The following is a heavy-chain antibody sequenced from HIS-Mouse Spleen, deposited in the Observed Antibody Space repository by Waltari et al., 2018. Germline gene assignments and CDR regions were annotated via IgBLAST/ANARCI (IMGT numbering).Heavy chain of an antibody. Sequence: QLQLQESGPGLVKPSETLSLTCTVSGGSISSSSYYWGWIRQPPGKGLEWIGSIYYSGSTYSNPSLKSRFTRSVDTSKNQFSLKLSSVTAADTAVYYCAREIPYSSSWYDWYFDLWGRGTLVTVSS. CDR1: GGSISSSSYY. CDR2: IYYSGST. V-gene: IGHV4-39*07. D-gene: IGHD6-13*01. CDR3: AREIPYSSSWYDWYFDL. J-gene: IGHJ2*01.